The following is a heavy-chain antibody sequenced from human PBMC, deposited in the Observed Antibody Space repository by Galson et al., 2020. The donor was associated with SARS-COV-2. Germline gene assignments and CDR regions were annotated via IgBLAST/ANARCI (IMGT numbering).Heavy chain of an antibody. CDR3: ARFVEAANYFDY. Sequence: GESLKISCAASGFTFSSYAMHWVRQASGKGLEWVGRIRSKPNNYATAYAASVNDRFTVSRDDSKNTAYLQMNSLKTEDTALYYCARFVEAANYFDYWGQGALVTVSS. V-gene: IGHV3-73*01. J-gene: IGHJ4*02. CDR2: IRSKPNNYAT. CDR1: GFTFSSYA. D-gene: IGHD6-25*01.